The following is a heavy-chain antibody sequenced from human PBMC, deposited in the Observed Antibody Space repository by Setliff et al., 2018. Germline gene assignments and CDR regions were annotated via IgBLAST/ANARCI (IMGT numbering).Heavy chain of an antibody. J-gene: IGHJ5*02. D-gene: IGHD3-22*01. V-gene: IGHV4-59*12. CDR1: GGSISDYY. CDR2: IYYGGST. Sequence: SETLSLTCTVSGGSISDYYWSWIRQAPGKGLEWIGYIYYGGSTNYNPSLNSRVAISVDTSENQFSLKLSSVTALDTAVNYCARYYYDSSGYSESDLGWFDPWGQGTLVTVSS. CDR3: ARYYYDSSGYSESDLGWFDP.